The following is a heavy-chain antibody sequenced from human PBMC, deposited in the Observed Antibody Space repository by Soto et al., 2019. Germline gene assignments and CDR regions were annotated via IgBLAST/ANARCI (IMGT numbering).Heavy chain of an antibody. V-gene: IGHV3-9*01. Sequence: EVQLVESGGGLAQPGRSLRLSCAASGFNINYYAMHWVRQAPGKGLEWVSGISWNSDIIGFADSVKGRVTISRDNAKNSLYLQMNSLRAEDTALYYCAKDSQFYDMDVWGQGTTVTVSS. J-gene: IGHJ6*02. CDR2: ISWNSDII. CDR1: GFNINYYA. CDR3: AKDSQFYDMDV.